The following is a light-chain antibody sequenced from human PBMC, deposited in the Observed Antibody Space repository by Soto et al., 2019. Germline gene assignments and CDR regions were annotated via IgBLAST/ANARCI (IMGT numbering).Light chain of an antibody. V-gene: IGKV3-11*01. CDR3: QVRTNWSIA. CDR1: QSVSSY. CDR2: DAS. Sequence: EIVLTQSPATLSVSPGDRATLSCRASQSVSSYLAWYQQKPGQAPRLLIYDASNRATGIPATFSGRGSGTDCTRTINNLQPEDFAVYYGQVRTNWSIACGRGTKVEIK. J-gene: IGKJ4*02.